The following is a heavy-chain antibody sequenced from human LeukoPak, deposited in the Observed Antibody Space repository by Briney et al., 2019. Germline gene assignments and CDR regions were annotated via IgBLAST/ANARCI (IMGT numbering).Heavy chain of an antibody. V-gene: IGHV3-11*01. CDR2: ISSSGDTI. J-gene: IGHJ4*02. D-gene: IGHD4-17*01. CDR3: ARAVTTGGY. Sequence: PGGSLRLSCAASGFNFGDYYMSWIRQAPGAGLEWLSKISSSGDTIYYADSVKGRFTISRDSAKNSLYLQLSSLTDEDTAVYYCARAVTTGGYWGQGTLVTVSS. CDR1: GFNFGDYY.